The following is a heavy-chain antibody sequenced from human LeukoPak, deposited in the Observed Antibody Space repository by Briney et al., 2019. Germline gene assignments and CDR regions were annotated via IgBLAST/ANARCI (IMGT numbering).Heavy chain of an antibody. CDR2: IYTSGST. Sequence: SETLSLTCTVSGGSISSGSYYWSWIRQPAGKGLEWIGRIYTSGSTNYNPSLKSRVTISVATSKNQFSLKLSSVTAADTAVYYCAREIYGDYGAFDYWDQGTLVTVSS. CDR3: AREIYGDYGAFDY. D-gene: IGHD4-17*01. V-gene: IGHV4-61*02. J-gene: IGHJ4*02. CDR1: GGSISSGSYY.